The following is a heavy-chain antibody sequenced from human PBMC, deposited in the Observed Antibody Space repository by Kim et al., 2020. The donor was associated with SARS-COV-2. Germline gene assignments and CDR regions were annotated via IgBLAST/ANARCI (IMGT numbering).Heavy chain of an antibody. CDR1: GGSISSSSYY. V-gene: IGHV4-39*01. CDR2: IYYSGST. D-gene: IGHD1-26*01. Sequence: SETLSLTCTVSGGSISSSSYYWGWIRQPPGKGLEWIGSIYYSGSTYYNPSLKSRVTISVDTSKNQFSLKLSSVTAADTAVYYCASRVGAKAMAFDIWGQGTMVTVSS. J-gene: IGHJ3*02. CDR3: ASRVGAKAMAFDI.